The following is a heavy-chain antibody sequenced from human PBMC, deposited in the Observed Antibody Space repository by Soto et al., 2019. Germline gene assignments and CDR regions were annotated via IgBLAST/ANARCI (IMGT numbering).Heavy chain of an antibody. CDR1: RGSMSSSDW. V-gene: IGHV4-4*02. J-gene: IGHJ3*02. CDR2: NYHSGNT. CDR3: ATWGSTAFDI. Sequence: QLQESGPGLVEPSGTLSLTCAVSRGSMSSSDWWCWVRQAPGKGLEWIGENYHSGNTNYNPSLKSRVTLSVDNSKNQFSLTLTSVTAADTGVYYCATWGSTAFDIWGQGTMVTVSS. D-gene: IGHD3-16*01.